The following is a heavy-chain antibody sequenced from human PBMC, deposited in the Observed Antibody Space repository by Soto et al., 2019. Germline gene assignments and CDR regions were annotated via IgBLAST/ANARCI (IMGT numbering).Heavy chain of an antibody. V-gene: IGHV3-30*03. D-gene: IGHD5-18*01. CDR2: ISYDGSNK. Sequence: GGSLRLSCAASGFTFSSYGMHWVRQAPGKGLEWVAVISYDGSNKYYADSVKGRFTISRDNSKNTLYLQMNSLRAEDTAVYYYASSMVTEAYYGMDVWGQGTTVTVSS. CDR1: GFTFSSYG. CDR3: ASSMVTEAYYGMDV. J-gene: IGHJ6*02.